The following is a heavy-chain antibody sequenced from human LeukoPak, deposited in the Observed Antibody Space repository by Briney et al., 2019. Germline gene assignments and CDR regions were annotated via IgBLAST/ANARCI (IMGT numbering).Heavy chain of an antibody. CDR3: ASLRGYNFA. D-gene: IGHD5-24*01. CDR2: IYYSGST. V-gene: IGHV4-39*07. CDR1: GGSISSSSYY. J-gene: IGHJ4*02. Sequence: SETLSLTCTVSGGSISSSSYYWGWIRQPPGKGLEWIGSIYYSGSTYYNPSLKSRVTISVDTSKNQFSLKLSSVTAADTAVYYCASLRGYNFAWGQGTLVTVSS.